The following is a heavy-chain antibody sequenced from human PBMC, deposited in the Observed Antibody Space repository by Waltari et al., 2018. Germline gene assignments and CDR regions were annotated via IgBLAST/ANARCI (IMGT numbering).Heavy chain of an antibody. CDR3: ARSPFDY. Sequence: QVQLVQSGAEVKTSGASVRVSCKASGYTLTSHQLYWLRQSPGQGLEWVGWIFPSSGAKRYSQNFQGRVSLTRDTSLNIAYMDLTRLTSDDTATYYCARSPFDYWGQGTLVTVSS. CDR1: GYTLTSHQ. V-gene: IGHV1-2*02. CDR2: IFPSSGAK. J-gene: IGHJ4*02.